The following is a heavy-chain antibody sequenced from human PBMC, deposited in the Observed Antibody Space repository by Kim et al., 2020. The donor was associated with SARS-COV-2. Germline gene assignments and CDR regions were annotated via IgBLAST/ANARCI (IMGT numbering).Heavy chain of an antibody. D-gene: IGHD2-2*03. CDR2: ISYDGSNK. Sequence: GGSLRLSCAASGFTFSSYAMHWVRQAPGKGLEWVAVISYDGSNKYYADSVKGRFTISRDNSKNTLYLQMNSLRAEDTAVYYCARGYGYCSSTSCSGRFD. J-gene: IGHJ4*01. CDR1: GFTFSSYA. CDR3: ARGYGYCSSTSCSGRFD. V-gene: IGHV3-30-3*01.